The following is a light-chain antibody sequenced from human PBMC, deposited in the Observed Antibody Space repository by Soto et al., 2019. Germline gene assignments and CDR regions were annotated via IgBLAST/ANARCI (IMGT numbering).Light chain of an antibody. CDR1: QSVSSSY. CDR3: QQYGSSPPPWT. CDR2: GAS. Sequence: EIVLTRSPGTLSLSPGERATLSCRASQSVSSSYLAWYQQKPGQAPRLLIYGASSRATGIPDRFSGSGSGTDFTLTISRLEPEDFAVYYCQQYGSSPPPWTFGQGTKVEIK. J-gene: IGKJ1*01. V-gene: IGKV3-20*01.